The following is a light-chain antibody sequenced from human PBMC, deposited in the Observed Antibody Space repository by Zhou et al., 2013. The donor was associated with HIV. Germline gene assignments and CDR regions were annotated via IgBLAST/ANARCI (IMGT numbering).Light chain of an antibody. J-gene: IGKJ3*01. Sequence: DIQLTQSPSFLSASVGDRVNITCRASQGLRNYIAWYQQKPGKAPTLLIYSASSLHSGVPSRFSGSGSGTDFTFTISSLQPEDIAVYYCQQHDTLPLTFGPGTKVDIK. CDR2: SAS. CDR1: QGLRNY. CDR3: QQHDTLPLT. V-gene: IGKV1-9*01.